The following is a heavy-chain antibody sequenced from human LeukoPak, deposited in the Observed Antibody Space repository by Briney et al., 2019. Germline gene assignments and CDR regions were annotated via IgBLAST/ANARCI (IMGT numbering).Heavy chain of an antibody. Sequence: SGPTLVKPTQTLTLTFSFSGFSLSTTGVGMGWIRQSPAKALEWLALTYWDDDKRYNPPLKTRLTIVKDTSNNHVVLLMTNMDPVDTATYYCAHRRSGYNWNHGDFDYWGQGNPVTVSS. J-gene: IGHJ4*02. D-gene: IGHD1-14*01. CDR2: TYWDDDK. CDR1: GFSLSTTGVG. V-gene: IGHV2-5*02. CDR3: AHRRSGYNWNHGDFDY.